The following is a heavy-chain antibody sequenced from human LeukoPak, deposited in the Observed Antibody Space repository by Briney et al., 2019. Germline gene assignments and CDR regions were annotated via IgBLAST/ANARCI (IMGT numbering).Heavy chain of an antibody. J-gene: IGHJ6*03. CDR3: ARAYYYDSSGYYIPLDYMDV. V-gene: IGHV4-59*12. CDR1: GGSISSYY. D-gene: IGHD3-22*01. CDR2: IYYSGST. Sequence: SETLSLTCTVSGGSISSYYWSWIRQPPGKGLEWIGYIYYSGSTNYNPSLKSRVTISVDTSKNQFSLKLSSVTAADTAVYYCARAYYYDSSGYYIPLDYMDVWGKGTTVTVSS.